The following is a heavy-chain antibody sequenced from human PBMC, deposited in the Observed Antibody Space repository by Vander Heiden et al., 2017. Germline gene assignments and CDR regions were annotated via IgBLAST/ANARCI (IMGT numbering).Heavy chain of an antibody. CDR2: INPNSGGT. V-gene: IGHV1-2*02. CDR3: AATYYYDSSGWRFFDY. D-gene: IGHD3-22*01. Sequence: QVQLVQSGAEVKKPGASVKVSCKASGYTFTGYYKHWVRQAPGQGLEWMGWINPNSGGTNYAQKFQGRVTMTRDTSISTAYMELSRLRSDDTAVYYCAATYYYDSSGWRFFDYWGQGTLVTVSS. CDR1: GYTFTGYY. J-gene: IGHJ4*02.